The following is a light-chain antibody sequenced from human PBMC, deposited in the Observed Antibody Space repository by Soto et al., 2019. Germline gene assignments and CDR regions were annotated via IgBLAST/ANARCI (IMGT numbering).Light chain of an antibody. CDR2: EGS. CDR3: CSYAGSSTLI. V-gene: IGLV2-23*01. J-gene: IGLJ2*01. Sequence: QSALTQPASVSGSPGQSITISCTGTSSDVGNYKFVSWYQQRPGKAPKLMIYEGSKRPSGVSNRFSGPKSGNTASLTLSGLQLEDEADYNCCSYAGSSTLIFGGGTKVTVL. CDR1: SSDVGNYKF.